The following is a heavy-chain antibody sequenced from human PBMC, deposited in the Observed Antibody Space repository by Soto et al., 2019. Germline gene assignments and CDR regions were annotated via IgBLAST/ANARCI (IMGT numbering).Heavy chain of an antibody. D-gene: IGHD3-22*01. CDR3: ARALVTDYNSRDYHYYFAMDV. CDR1: GGTVSGDDLY. CDR2: VYHTGTT. V-gene: IGHV4-31*02. Sequence: PSGTLSLTCVVSGGTVSGDDLYWSCIRHRPGKGLEWIANVYHTGTTYYNPSLKSRVSMSVDTSQNQFSLILASVTAADTAVYYCARALVTDYNSRDYHYYFAMDVWGQGTSVTVSS. J-gene: IGHJ6*02.